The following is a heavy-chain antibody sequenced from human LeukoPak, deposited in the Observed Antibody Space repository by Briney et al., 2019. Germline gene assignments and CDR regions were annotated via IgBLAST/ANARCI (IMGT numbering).Heavy chain of an antibody. CDR3: ARHVEYCSSTSRYRHNAFDI. V-gene: IGHV5-10-1*01. CDR1: GYSFTSYW. J-gene: IGHJ3*02. CDR2: IDPSDSYT. Sequence: GESLKISCKGSGYSFTSYWISWVRQMPGKGLEWMGRIDPSDSYTNYSPSFQGHVTISADKSISTAYLQWSSLKASDTAMYYCARHVEYCSSTSRYRHNAFDIWGQGTMVTVSS. D-gene: IGHD2-2*01.